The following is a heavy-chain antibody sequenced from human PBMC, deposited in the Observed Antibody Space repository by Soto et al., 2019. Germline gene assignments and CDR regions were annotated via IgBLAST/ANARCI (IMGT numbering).Heavy chain of an antibody. Sequence: QVQLQQWGAGLLKPSETLSLTCAVYGGSFSGYYWSWVRQPPGKVLEWIGELNDSGGTNYNASLKSRVSISGDTSNNQFSLKLSFVTAADTAVYYCTRGRGGVQHWGQGTLVTVSS. V-gene: IGHV4-34*01. J-gene: IGHJ1*01. CDR1: GGSFSGYY. CDR2: LNDSGGT. CDR3: TRGRGGVQH. D-gene: IGHD3-10*01.